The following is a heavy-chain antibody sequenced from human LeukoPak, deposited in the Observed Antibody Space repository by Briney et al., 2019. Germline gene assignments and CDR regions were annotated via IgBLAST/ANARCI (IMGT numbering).Heavy chain of an antibody. Sequence: KSSETLSLTCTVSGGSISSSSYYWGWIRQPPGKGLEWIGEINHSGSTNYNPSLKSRVTISVDTSKNQFSLKLSSVTAADTAVYYCARVEIFSYYDILTHRTYYFDYWGQGTLVTVSS. CDR1: GGSISSSSYY. CDR2: INHSGST. CDR3: ARVEIFSYYDILTHRTYYFDY. J-gene: IGHJ4*02. D-gene: IGHD3-9*01. V-gene: IGHV4-39*07.